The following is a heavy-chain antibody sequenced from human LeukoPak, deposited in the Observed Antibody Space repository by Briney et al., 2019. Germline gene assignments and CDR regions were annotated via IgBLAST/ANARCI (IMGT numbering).Heavy chain of an antibody. CDR2: TTTSGVNT. CDR1: AFTLSSYA. D-gene: IGHD3-3*01. J-gene: IGHJ6*02. V-gene: IGHV3-23*01. CDR3: ARDLPTIYGFQDYYGMDV. Sequence: GGSLRLSCAASAFTLSSYAMSWVRQAPGKGLEWVSLTTTSGVNTYYADSVKGRFTISRDNAKNTLYLQMNSLRAEDTAVYYCARDLPTIYGFQDYYGMDVWGQGTTVTVSS.